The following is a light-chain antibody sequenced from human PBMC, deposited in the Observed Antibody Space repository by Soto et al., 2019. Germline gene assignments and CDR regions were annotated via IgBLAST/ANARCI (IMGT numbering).Light chain of an antibody. Sequence: QSVLTQPPSASGTPGQRVTISCSGSSSNIGSNTVNWYQQLPGTAPKLLIYSNSQRPSGVPDRFSGSKSGTSASLAISGLQSEDEADYYCASWDDNLSAHWVFGGGTQLTVL. J-gene: IGLJ3*02. CDR2: SNS. CDR1: SSNIGSNT. V-gene: IGLV1-44*01. CDR3: ASWDDNLSAHWV.